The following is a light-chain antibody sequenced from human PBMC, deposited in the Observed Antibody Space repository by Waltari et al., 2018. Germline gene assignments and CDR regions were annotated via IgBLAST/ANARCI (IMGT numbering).Light chain of an antibody. J-gene: IGKJ2*01. CDR2: GAS. CDR1: QSVSSN. V-gene: IGKV3-15*01. Sequence: EIVMTQSPATLSVSPGERATLSCRASQSVSSNLAWYQQKPGQAPRLLIYGASTRATGIPARFSGSGSGTEFTLTISSLQSEDFAVYYCQQYLSSPETFGQGSKLEIK. CDR3: QQYLSSPET.